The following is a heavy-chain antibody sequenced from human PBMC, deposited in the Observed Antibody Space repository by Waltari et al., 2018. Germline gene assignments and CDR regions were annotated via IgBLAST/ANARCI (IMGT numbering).Heavy chain of an antibody. Sequence: QVQLVQSGAEVKKPGSSVKVSCKASGGTFSSYAISWVRQAPGQGLEWMGRIIPIFGTANYAQKVQGRVTITADKSTSTAYMELSSLRSEDTAVYYCGSTADIWGSYRPAAVDYWGQGTLVTVSS. V-gene: IGHV1-69*08. D-gene: IGHD3-16*02. CDR1: GGTFSSYA. J-gene: IGHJ4*02. CDR3: GSTADIWGSYRPAAVDY. CDR2: IIPIFGTA.